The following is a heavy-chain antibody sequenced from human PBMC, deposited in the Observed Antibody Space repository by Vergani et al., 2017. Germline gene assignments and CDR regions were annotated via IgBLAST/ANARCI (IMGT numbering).Heavy chain of an antibody. CDR1: GGTFSSYA. J-gene: IGHJ4*02. V-gene: IGHV1-69*01. D-gene: IGHD6-13*01. CDR2: IIPIFGTA. CDR3: ARGRYSSSFYTY. Sequence: QVQLVQSGAEVKKPGSSVKVSCKASGGTFSSYAISWVRQAPGQGLEWMGGIIPIFGTANYAQKFQGRVTITADESTSTVYMEVSRLTYEDTAVYYCARGRYSSSFYTYWGQGTPVTVSS.